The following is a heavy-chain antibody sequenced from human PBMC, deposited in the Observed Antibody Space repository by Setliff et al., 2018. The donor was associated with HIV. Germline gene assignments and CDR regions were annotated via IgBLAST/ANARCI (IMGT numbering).Heavy chain of an antibody. Sequence: SETLSLTCTVSGGSISSYYWSWIRQPPGKGLEWIGYIYYSGSTNYNPSLKSRVTISVDTSKNQFSLKLSSVTAADTAVYYCARDRLGVKGYYYMDVWGKGTTVTVSS. J-gene: IGHJ6*03. CDR3: ARDRLGVKGYYYMDV. CDR1: GGSISSYY. CDR2: IYYSGST. V-gene: IGHV4-59*01. D-gene: IGHD3-10*01.